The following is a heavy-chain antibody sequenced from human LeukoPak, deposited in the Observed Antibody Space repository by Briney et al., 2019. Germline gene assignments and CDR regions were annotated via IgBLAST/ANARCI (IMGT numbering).Heavy chain of an antibody. CDR2: ISSSGTII. CDR1: GFTFSDYY. D-gene: IGHD3-9*01. CDR3: ARLRYLDY. Sequence: PGGSLRLSCEASGFTFSDYYMKWIRKASGEGLEWVSYISSSGTIIYYRDSVKGRFTISRDNAKNSLYLEMNSLRAEDTAIYYCARLRYLDYWGRGTLVTVSS. V-gene: IGHV3-11*04. J-gene: IGHJ4*02.